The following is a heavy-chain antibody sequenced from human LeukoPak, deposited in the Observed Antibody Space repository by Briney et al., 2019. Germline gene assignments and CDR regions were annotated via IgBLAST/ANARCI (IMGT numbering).Heavy chain of an antibody. D-gene: IGHD2-2*01. V-gene: IGHV4-34*01. CDR3: ARAGGQDIVVVPAAEGMDV. J-gene: IGHJ6*02. CDR1: GGSFSGYY. CDR2: INHSGST. Sequence: SETLSLTCAVYGGSFSGYYWSWIRQPPGKGLEWIGEINHSGSTNYNPSLKSRVTISVDTSKNQFSLKLSSVTAADTAVYYCARAGGQDIVVVPAAEGMDVWGRGTTVTVSS.